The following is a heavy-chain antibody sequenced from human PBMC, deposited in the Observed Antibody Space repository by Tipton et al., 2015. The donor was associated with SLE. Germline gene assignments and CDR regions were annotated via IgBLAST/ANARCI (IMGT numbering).Heavy chain of an antibody. V-gene: IGHV4-59*12. Sequence: TLSLTCTVSGGSISSYYWSWIRQPPGKGLEWIGYIYYSGNTHYSPSLKSRVTMSVDTSKNQFSLKLSSVTAADTAVYYCARNHYHISTGYSDAFDIWGQGTMVTVSS. CDR1: GGSISSYY. J-gene: IGHJ3*02. D-gene: IGHD3-9*01. CDR3: ARNHYHISTGYSDAFDI. CDR2: IYYSGNT.